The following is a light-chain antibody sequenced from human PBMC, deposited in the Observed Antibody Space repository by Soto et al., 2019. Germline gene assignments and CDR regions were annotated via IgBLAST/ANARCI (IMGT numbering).Light chain of an antibody. J-gene: IGLJ1*01. CDR3: SSFTSSSSEV. CDR2: EVS. Sequence: QSVLTQPASVSGSPGQSITISCTGTSSDVGTYTYVSWYQQHPGKAPKLIIFEVSNRPSGVSNRFSGSKSGNTASLTISGLQAEDEAEYYCSSFTSSSSEVFGTGTKLTVL. V-gene: IGLV2-14*01. CDR1: SSDVGTYTY.